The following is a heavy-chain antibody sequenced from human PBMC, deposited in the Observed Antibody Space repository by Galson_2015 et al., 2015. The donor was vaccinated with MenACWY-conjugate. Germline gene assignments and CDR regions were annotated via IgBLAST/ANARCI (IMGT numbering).Heavy chain of an antibody. CDR3: ARHPPGGRGMDV. CDR2: ISPGDSNT. Sequence: QSGAEVKKPGESLKTSCKGSGYSFTTYWIAWVRQLPGKGLEWMGLISPGDSNTRYSPAFQGQVTISADKSISTAYLQWNSLQASDTAMYYCARHPPGGRGMDVWGQGTTVTVSS. CDR1: GYSFTTYW. V-gene: IGHV5-51*01. D-gene: IGHD1-26*01. J-gene: IGHJ6*02.